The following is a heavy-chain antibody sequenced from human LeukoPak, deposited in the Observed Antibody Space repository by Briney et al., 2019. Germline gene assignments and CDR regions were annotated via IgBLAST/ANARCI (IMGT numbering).Heavy chain of an antibody. Sequence: GSSVKVSCKASGGTFSSYAISWVRQAPGQGLEWMGRIIPILGIANYAQKFQGRVTITADKSTSTAYMELSSLRSEDTAVYYCARVGHYYDSSGYPDDAFDIWGQGTMVTVSS. CDR1: GGTFSSYA. D-gene: IGHD3-22*01. J-gene: IGHJ3*02. V-gene: IGHV1-69*04. CDR2: IIPILGIA. CDR3: ARVGHYYDSSGYPDDAFDI.